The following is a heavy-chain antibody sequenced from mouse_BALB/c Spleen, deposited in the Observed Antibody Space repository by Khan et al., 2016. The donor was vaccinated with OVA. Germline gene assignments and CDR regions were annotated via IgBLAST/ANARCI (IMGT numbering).Heavy chain of an antibody. CDR1: GYSFTSYY. CDR3: TRHGYVAWFTY. D-gene: IGHD2-2*01. Sequence: QLQQSGPELMKPGASVKISCKASGYSFTSYYIHWMIESHGTSLEWIGYIDPFSGATTYNQKFKGKATLTVDKSSNTAYIHLRNLTSEDSAVYYCTRHGYVAWFTYWGQGTLVTVSA. V-gene: IGHV1S135*01. J-gene: IGHJ3*01. CDR2: IDPFSGAT.